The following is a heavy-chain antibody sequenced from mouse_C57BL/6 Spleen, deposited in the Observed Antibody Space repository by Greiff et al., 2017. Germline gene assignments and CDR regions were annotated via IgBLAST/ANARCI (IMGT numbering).Heavy chain of an antibody. CDR2: ISSGSSTI. CDR1: GFTFSDYG. J-gene: IGHJ3*01. Sequence: EVKLQESGGGLVKPGGSLKLSCAASGFTFSDYGMHWVRQAPEKGLEWVAYISSGSSTIYYADTVKGRFTISRDNAKNTLFLQMTSLRSEDTAMYYCARADWFAYWGQGTLVTVSA. V-gene: IGHV5-17*01. CDR3: ARADWFAY.